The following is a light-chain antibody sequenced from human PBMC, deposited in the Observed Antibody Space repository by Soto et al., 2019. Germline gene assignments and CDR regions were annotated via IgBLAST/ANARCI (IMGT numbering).Light chain of an antibody. CDR3: QQRSNWPLS. CDR1: QSVSSY. V-gene: IGKV3-11*01. CDR2: DTA. J-gene: IGKJ4*01. Sequence: EILLTQSPATLSLSPGERATLACRASQSVSSYLAWYQQKPGQPPRILVYDTANRASGVPARFSGSGSGTDFTLTISSLEPEDVAVYYCQQRSNWPLSFGGGTKVEIK.